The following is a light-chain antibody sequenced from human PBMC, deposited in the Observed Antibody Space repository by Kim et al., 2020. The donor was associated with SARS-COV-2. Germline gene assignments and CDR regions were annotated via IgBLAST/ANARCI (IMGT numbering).Light chain of an antibody. Sequence: ASVSDSVTVTGRASHAISNYLAWFQQKPGRVPTRLIYVASSLQSGVPSRFSGSGSGTEFTLTISSLQPEDFATYYCLQHNSYPLTFGGGTKVDIK. CDR1: HAISNY. CDR3: LQHNSYPLT. CDR2: VAS. J-gene: IGKJ4*01. V-gene: IGKV1-17*03.